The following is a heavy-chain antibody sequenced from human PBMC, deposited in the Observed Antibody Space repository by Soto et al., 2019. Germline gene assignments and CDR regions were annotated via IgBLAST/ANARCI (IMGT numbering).Heavy chain of an antibody. V-gene: IGHV2-5*02. CDR1: GFSLTTTSMG. CDR2: IYWDDDQ. J-gene: IGHJ4*02. Sequence: QITLKESGPPLVRPAQTLTLTCAFSGFSLTTTSMGVAWIRQPPGKALEWLALIYWDDDQRYSPSLKHRLTISKDTSRSRVVLTISNMNPEDTVTYFCAHAGDYDLLSFDHWGPGTLVTVSS. D-gene: IGHD4-17*01. CDR3: AHAGDYDLLSFDH.